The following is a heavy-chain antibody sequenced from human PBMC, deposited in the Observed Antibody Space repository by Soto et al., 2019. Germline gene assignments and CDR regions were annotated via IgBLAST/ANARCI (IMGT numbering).Heavy chain of an antibody. CDR1: GFTFSDSW. CDR2: IKQDGSEK. J-gene: IGHJ6*02. CDR3: ARDGGYCSTTSCYFINYQYYGMDL. D-gene: IGHD2-2*01. V-gene: IGHV3-7*01. Sequence: GGSLRLSCAASGFTFSDSWMDWVRQAPGKGPEWVANIKQDGSEKNYVDSVKGRFTISRDNAKNSLYLQMNSLRGDDTAVYYCARDGGYCSTTSCYFINYQYYGMDLWGQGTKVTVSS.